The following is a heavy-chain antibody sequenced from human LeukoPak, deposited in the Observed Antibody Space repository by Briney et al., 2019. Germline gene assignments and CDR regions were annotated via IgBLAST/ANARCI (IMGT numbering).Heavy chain of an antibody. CDR1: GDSINSSSYY. Sequence: SETLSLTCTVSGDSINSSSYYWGWIRQPPGKGLEWIGSIYYSGNTYYTPSLKSRVTISLDTSKNQFSLRLSSVTAADTAVYYCARHNGYSFGRQDYWGQGTLVTVSS. J-gene: IGHJ4*02. CDR2: IYYSGNT. D-gene: IGHD5-18*01. CDR3: ARHNGYSFGRQDY. V-gene: IGHV4-39*01.